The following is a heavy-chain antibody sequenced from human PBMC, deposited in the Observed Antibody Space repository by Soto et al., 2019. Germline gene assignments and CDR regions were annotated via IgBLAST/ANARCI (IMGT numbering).Heavy chain of an antibody. V-gene: IGHV3-23*01. J-gene: IGHJ4*02. CDR2: IVGSGDEI. Sequence: EVQLLESGGGLVQPGGSLRLSCAASGFTLSTYAMTWVRQAPGKGLECVSGIVGSGDEIHYADSVKGRFTISKDNSKNTLYLQTNSLRADDTAVYYCAKDAVYNDGLWLMDHWGQGTLVTVSS. CDR1: GFTLSTYA. CDR3: AKDAVYNDGLWLMDH. D-gene: IGHD2-21*01.